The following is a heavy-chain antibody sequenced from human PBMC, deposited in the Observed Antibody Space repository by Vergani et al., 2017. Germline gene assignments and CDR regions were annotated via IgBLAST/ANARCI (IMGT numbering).Heavy chain of an antibody. J-gene: IGHJ5*02. V-gene: IGHV4-34*01. Sequence: QVQLQESGPGLVKPSGTLSLTCAVYGGSFSGYYWSWIRQPPGKGLEWIGEINHSGSTNYNPSLKSRVTISVDTSKNQFSLKLSSVTAADTAVYYCARTGRYYYDSSGFRLGGYNWFDPWGQGTLVTVSS. CDR3: ARTGRYYYDSSGFRLGGYNWFDP. CDR1: GGSFSGYY. D-gene: IGHD3-22*01. CDR2: INHSGST.